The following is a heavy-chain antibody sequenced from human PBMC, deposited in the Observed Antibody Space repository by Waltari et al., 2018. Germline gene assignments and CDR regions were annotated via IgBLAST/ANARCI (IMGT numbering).Heavy chain of an antibody. V-gene: IGHV1-3*01. CDR2: INAGNGNT. D-gene: IGHD1-26*01. CDR1: GYTFTSYA. CDR3: ARGRKYSGDAFDI. J-gene: IGHJ3*02. Sequence: QVQLVQSGAEVKKPGASVKVSCKASGYTFTSYAMHWVRQAPGQRLEWMGWINAGNGNTKYSQKFQGRVTITRDTSASTAYMELSSLRSEDTAVYYCARGRKYSGDAFDIWGQGTMVTVSS.